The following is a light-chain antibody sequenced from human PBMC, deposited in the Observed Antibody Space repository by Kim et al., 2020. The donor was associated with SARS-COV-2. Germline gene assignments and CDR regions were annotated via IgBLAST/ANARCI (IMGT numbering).Light chain of an antibody. CDR1: SSDVGSYNL. CDR3: CSYAGSSTLV. Sequence: QSVLTQPASVSGSPGQSITIPCTGTSSDVGSYNLVSWYQQHPGKAPKLMIYEVSKRPSGVSSRFSGSKSGNTASLTISGLQAEDEADYYCCSYAGSSTLVFGGGTQLTVL. V-gene: IGLV2-23*02. J-gene: IGLJ2*01. CDR2: EVS.